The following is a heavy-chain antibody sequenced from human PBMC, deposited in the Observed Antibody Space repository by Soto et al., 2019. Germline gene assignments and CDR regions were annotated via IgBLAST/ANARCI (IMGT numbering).Heavy chain of an antibody. CDR1: GFTFSSYA. D-gene: IGHD3-22*01. V-gene: IGHV3-23*01. J-gene: IGHJ4*02. Sequence: GGSLRLSCAASGFTFSSYAMSWVRQAPGKGLEWVSAISGSGGSTYYADSVKGRFTISRDNSKNKLYLQMNSLRAADTAVYYCAKDGVDSSGYYSPAAPDYWGQGTLVTVSS. CDR2: ISGSGGST. CDR3: AKDGVDSSGYYSPAAPDY.